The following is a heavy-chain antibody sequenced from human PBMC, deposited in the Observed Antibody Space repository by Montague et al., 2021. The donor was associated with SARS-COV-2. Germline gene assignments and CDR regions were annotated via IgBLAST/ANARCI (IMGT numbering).Heavy chain of an antibody. CDR3: ARGSLLCFGESPLYDAFHL. D-gene: IGHD3-10*01. CDR2: FYVGATT. Sequence: TLSLTCTVSGASISTSLYYWSWVRPPAGKGLKYIVRFYVGATTNYNPSLQSPVSMSADTSKNHFSLELTSVTASASAIYSCARGSLLCFGESPLYDAFHLWGKGTMVTVSS. J-gene: IGHJ3*01. V-gene: IGHV4-61*02. CDR1: GASISTSLYY.